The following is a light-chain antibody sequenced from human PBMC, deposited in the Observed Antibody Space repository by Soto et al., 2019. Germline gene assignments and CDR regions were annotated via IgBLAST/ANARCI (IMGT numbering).Light chain of an antibody. Sequence: AIQMTQSPFSLSASVGDRVTITCRASQGIRNDLGWYQQKPGKAPTLLIYAASSLQSGVPSRFSGSGSGTDFTLTISSLQPEDFATYYCLQDYNYPLTFGGGTKVEIK. V-gene: IGKV1-6*01. CDR1: QGIRND. CDR2: AAS. CDR3: LQDYNYPLT. J-gene: IGKJ4*01.